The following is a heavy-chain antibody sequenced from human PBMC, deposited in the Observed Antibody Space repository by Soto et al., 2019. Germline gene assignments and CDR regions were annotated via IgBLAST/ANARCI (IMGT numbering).Heavy chain of an antibody. Sequence: PGGSLRLSCAASGFTFSSYAMSWVRQAPGKGLEWVSAISGSGGSTYYADSVKGRFTISRDNPKNTLYLQMNSLRAEDTAVYYCAKTGYYDSSRYYWGNWLDPCGQGTLVTVYS. CDR3: AKTGYYDSSRYYWGNWLDP. D-gene: IGHD3-22*01. V-gene: IGHV3-23*01. CDR2: ISGSGGST. J-gene: IGHJ5*02. CDR1: GFTFSSYA.